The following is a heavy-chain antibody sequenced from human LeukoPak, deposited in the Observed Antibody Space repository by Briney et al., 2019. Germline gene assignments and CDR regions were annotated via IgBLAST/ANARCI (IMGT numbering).Heavy chain of an antibody. D-gene: IGHD2-15*01. Sequence: ASVKVSCKASGYTFTSYDINWVRQATGQGLEWMGWINPNSDNTGYAQKFQGRVTMTRNTSISTAYMELSSLRSEDTAVYYCARGQFCSDGSCYLDWFDPWGQGTLVTVSS. CDR1: GYTFTSYD. CDR3: ARGQFCSDGSCYLDWFDP. CDR2: INPNSDNT. V-gene: IGHV1-8*01. J-gene: IGHJ5*02.